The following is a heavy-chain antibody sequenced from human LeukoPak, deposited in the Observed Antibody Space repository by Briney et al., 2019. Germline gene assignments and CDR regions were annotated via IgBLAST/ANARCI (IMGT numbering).Heavy chain of an antibody. V-gene: IGHV4-61*08. D-gene: IGHD3-22*01. CDR3: ARDSYYYDSSGYYYWFDP. CDR1: GGSISSGGYS. CDR2: IYYSGSI. J-gene: IGHJ5*02. Sequence: PSETLSLTCAVSGGSISSGGYSWSWIRQPPGKGLEWIGYIYYSGSINYNPSLKSRVTISVDTSKNQFSLKLSSVTAADTAVYYCARDSYYYDSSGYYYWFDPWGQGTLVTVSS.